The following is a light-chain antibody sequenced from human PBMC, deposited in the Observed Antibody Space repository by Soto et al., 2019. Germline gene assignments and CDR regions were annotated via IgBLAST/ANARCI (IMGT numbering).Light chain of an antibody. CDR3: QQSYSTPRT. CDR2: AAS. V-gene: IGKV1-39*01. Sequence: DIQMTQSPSSLSASVGDRVTITCRASQSISSYLNWYQQKPGKAPKLLIYAASSLQSGVPSRFSRSGSGTDFTLTISSLQPEDFATYYCQQSYSTPRTFGQATQVEIK. J-gene: IGKJ1*01. CDR1: QSISSY.